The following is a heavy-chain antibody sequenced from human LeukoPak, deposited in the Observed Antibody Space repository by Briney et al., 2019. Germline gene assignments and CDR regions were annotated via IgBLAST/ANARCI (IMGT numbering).Heavy chain of an antibody. CDR1: GFTFSSNA. V-gene: IGHV3-23*01. J-gene: IGHJ4*02. CDR3: AKDGSTYYDRSGYYPFHY. CDR2: ISGIDSGA. Sequence: GGSLRLSCVASGFTFSSNAMSWVRQAPGKGLEWVATISGIDSGAYYADSVEGRFTISRDNSKNTLYLHMNSLRAEDTAVYYCAKDGSTYYDRSGYYPFHYWGQGALVTVSS. D-gene: IGHD3-22*01.